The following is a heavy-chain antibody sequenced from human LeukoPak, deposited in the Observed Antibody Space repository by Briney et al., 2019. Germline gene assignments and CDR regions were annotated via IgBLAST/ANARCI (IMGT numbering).Heavy chain of an antibody. Sequence: GESLKISCKGSGYSFTSYWIGWVRQMPGKGLEWMGIIYPGDSDTRYSPSFQGQVTISADKSISTAYLQWSSLKASDTAMYYCARGRYCSSTSCPNFDYWGQGTLVTVSS. CDR3: ARGRYCSSTSCPNFDY. D-gene: IGHD2-2*01. J-gene: IGHJ4*02. V-gene: IGHV5-51*01. CDR1: GYSFTSYW. CDR2: IYPGDSDT.